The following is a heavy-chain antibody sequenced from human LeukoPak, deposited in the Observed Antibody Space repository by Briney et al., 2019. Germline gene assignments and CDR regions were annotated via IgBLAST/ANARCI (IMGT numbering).Heavy chain of an antibody. J-gene: IGHJ5*02. V-gene: IGHV4-61*02. Sequence: SETLSLTCTVSGDSFSSVSYYWSWIRQPAGKGLEWIGRIYATGSTNYNPSLKSRVTISVDTSKNQFSLKLSSVTAADTAVYYCARGGLLNWFDPWGQGTLVTVSS. CDR1: GDSFSSVSYY. CDR2: IYATGST. D-gene: IGHD1-26*01. CDR3: ARGGLLNWFDP.